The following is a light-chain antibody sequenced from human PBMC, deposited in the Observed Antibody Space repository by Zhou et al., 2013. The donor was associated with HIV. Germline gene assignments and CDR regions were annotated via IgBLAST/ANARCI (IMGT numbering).Light chain of an antibody. V-gene: IGKV3-15*01. CDR2: DAS. Sequence: EVFMTQSPTSLSVSPGKSVTLSCRASESVDIYLAWYQQKPGQAPRLLIYDASTRATGVPGRFSGWGSGTDFTLTISNMQSEDSAVYFCQQYRAWPPLTFGGGTKV. CDR1: ESVDIY. CDR3: QQYRAWPPLT. J-gene: IGKJ4*01.